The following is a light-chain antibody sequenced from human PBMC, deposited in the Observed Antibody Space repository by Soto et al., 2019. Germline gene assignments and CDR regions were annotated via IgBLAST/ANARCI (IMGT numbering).Light chain of an antibody. V-gene: IGKV3-20*01. CDR3: QQYGSLPPYT. J-gene: IGKJ2*01. CDR2: GTS. CDR1: QSVSSSY. Sequence: EIVLTQSPGTLSLSPGERATLSCRASQSVSSSYLAWYRQNPGQAPRLLMYGTSNRAGGIPDRFSGSGSGTDFTLTISRLEPEDFAVYYCQQYGSLPPYTFGQGTKLEIK.